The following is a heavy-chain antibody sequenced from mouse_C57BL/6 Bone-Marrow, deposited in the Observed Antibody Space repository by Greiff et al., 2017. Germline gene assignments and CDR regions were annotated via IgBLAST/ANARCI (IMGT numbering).Heavy chain of an antibody. J-gene: IGHJ1*03. CDR2: ISYSGST. CDR3: AKYYGSSLSALWYFDV. Sequence: EVKLQESGPGLAKPSQTLSLTCSVTGYSITSDYWNWIRKFPGNKLEYMGYISYSGSTYYNPSLKSRLSITRNTTKKQYYLQLNSVTTEATATYYCAKYYGSSLSALWYFDVWGTGTTVTVSS. D-gene: IGHD1-1*01. CDR1: GYSITSDY. V-gene: IGHV3-8*01.